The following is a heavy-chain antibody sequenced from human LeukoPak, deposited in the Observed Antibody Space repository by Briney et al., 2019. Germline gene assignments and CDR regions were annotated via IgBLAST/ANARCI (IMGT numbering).Heavy chain of an antibody. CDR3: ARESPKLRYEDY. D-gene: IGHD3-9*01. V-gene: IGHV3-33*01. CDR2: IWYDGSNK. CDR1: GFTFSSYD. J-gene: IGHJ4*02. Sequence: GRSLRLSCAASGFTFSSYDMHWVRQAPGKGLEWVALIWYDGSNKNYADSVKGRFTISRDNSKNTLYLQMNSLRAEDTAVYYCARESPKLRYEDYWGQGTLVTVSS.